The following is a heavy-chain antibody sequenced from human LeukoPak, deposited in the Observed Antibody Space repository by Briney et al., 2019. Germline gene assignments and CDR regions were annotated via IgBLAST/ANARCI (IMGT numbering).Heavy chain of an antibody. Sequence: ASVKVSCKASGGTFSSYAISWVRQAPGQGLEWMGGIIPIFGTANYAQKFQGRVTITADESTSTAYMELSSLRSEDTAVYYCARSGPTTPYCDILTGPEGYFDYWGQGTLVTVSS. CDR3: ARSGPTTPYCDILTGPEGYFDY. J-gene: IGHJ4*02. D-gene: IGHD3-9*01. CDR2: IIPIFGTA. V-gene: IGHV1-69*13. CDR1: GGTFSSYA.